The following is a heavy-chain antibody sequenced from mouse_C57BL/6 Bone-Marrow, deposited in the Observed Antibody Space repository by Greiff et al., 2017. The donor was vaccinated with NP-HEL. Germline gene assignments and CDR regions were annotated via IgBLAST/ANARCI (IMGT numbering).Heavy chain of an antibody. CDR3: ARHEDPIYYGSSSYAMDY. CDR1: GYTFTEYT. J-gene: IGHJ4*01. V-gene: IGHV1-62-2*01. D-gene: IGHD1-1*01. Sequence: VQLQQSGAELVKPGASVKLSCKASGYTFTEYTIHWVKQRSGQGLEWIGWFYPGSGSIKYNEKFKDKATLTADKSSSTVYMALSRLTSEDSAVYFCARHEDPIYYGSSSYAMDYWGQGTSVTVSS. CDR2: FYPGSGSI.